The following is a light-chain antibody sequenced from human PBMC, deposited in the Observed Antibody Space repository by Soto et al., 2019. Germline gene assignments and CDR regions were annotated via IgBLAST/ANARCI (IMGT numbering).Light chain of an antibody. J-gene: IGKJ5*01. CDR3: QQSYTTPV. V-gene: IGKV1-39*01. Sequence: DIQMTQYPSSRSASIGDRVTLTCRASQSIRSYLNWYQQRPGKAPKLLIYAASSLQSGVPSRFSGSGSGTDFTLTISSLKPEDFATYYCQQSYTTPVFGQGTRLEIK. CDR2: AAS. CDR1: QSIRSY.